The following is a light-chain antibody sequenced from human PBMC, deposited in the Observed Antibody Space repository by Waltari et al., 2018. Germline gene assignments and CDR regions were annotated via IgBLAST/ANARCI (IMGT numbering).Light chain of an antibody. CDR2: GSI. V-gene: IGLV1-40*01. Sequence: QSLLTQPPSVSAAPGQSITISCTCSRSTIGAGYEVHWFQQFPGTPPKLLIFGSINRASGVPERFSGSKSGTSASLAITGLQPEDEADYYCQSYDSRLTGFWVFGGGTKLTVV. CDR3: QSYDSRLTGFWV. CDR1: RSTIGAGYE. J-gene: IGLJ3*02.